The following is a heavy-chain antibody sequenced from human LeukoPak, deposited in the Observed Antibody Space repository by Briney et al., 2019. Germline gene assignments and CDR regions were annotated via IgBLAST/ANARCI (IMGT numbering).Heavy chain of an antibody. Sequence: GGSLRLSCAVSGFTFSSYGMHWVRQAPGKGLEWVAVISYDGSNKYYADSVKGRFTISRDNSKNTLYLQMNSLRAEDTAVYYCASKWGYYYDSSGYYDLVTSMDVWGQGTTVTVSS. CDR2: ISYDGSNK. V-gene: IGHV3-30*03. CDR3: ASKWGYYYDSSGYYDLVTSMDV. CDR1: GFTFSSYG. J-gene: IGHJ6*02. D-gene: IGHD3-22*01.